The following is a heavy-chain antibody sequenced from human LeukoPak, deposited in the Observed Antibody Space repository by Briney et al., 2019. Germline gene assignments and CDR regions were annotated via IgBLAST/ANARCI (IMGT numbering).Heavy chain of an antibody. CDR3: ARVVRGVVTSNWFDP. CDR1: GDSLNTYY. D-gene: IGHD2-21*02. V-gene: IGHV4-59*01. Sequence: PSETLSLTCTVSGDSLNTYYWTWIRQTPGKELEWIGFVASSGTSNYNPSLKSRVVISIDTSTHQFSLALTSVTPADTAVYYCARVVRGVVTSNWFDPWGQGTLVSVSS. J-gene: IGHJ5*02. CDR2: VASSGTS.